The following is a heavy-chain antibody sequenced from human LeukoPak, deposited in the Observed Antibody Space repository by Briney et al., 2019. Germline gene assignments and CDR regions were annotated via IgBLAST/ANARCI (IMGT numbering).Heavy chain of an antibody. CDR2: ISYDGSNK. CDR1: GFTFSSYA. Sequence: GGSLRLSCVASGFTFSSYAMHWVRQAPGKGLEWVAVISYDGSNKYYADSVKGRFTISRDNSKNTLYLQMNSLRAEDTAVYYCARDLVKYQLLWGAFDIWGQGTMVTVSS. V-gene: IGHV3-30-3*01. D-gene: IGHD2-2*01. J-gene: IGHJ3*02. CDR3: ARDLVKYQLLWGAFDI.